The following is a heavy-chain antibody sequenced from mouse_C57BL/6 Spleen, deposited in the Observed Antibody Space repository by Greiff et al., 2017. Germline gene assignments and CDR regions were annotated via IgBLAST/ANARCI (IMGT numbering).Heavy chain of an antibody. CDR1: GYTFTDYY. V-gene: IGHV1-26*01. Sequence: VQLQQSGPELVKPGASVKISCKASGYTFTDYYMNWVKQSHGKSLEWIGDINPNNGGTSYNQKFKGKATLTVDKSSSTAYMELRSLTSEDSAVYYCARPGHYYGSSYYFDYWCQGTTLTVSS. D-gene: IGHD1-1*01. CDR3: ARPGHYYGSSYYFDY. J-gene: IGHJ2*01. CDR2: INPNNGGT.